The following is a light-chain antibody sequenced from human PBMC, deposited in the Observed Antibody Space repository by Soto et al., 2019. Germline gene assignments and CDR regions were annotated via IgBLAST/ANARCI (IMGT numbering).Light chain of an antibody. CDR2: DDG. Sequence: SYDLTQPPSVSVAPGQTARITCGGNNIGGKSLHWYQQKPGQAPVLVVYDDGDRPSGIPERFSGSNSGNTATLTISRVEAGDEADYYCQVWDNNYDHYVFGTGTKLTVL. V-gene: IGLV3-21*02. J-gene: IGLJ1*01. CDR1: NIGGKS. CDR3: QVWDNNYDHYV.